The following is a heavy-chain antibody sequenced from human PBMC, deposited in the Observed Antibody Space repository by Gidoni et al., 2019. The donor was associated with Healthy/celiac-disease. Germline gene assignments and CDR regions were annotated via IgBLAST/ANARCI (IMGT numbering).Heavy chain of an antibody. CDR2: IKQDGSEK. J-gene: IGHJ5*02. CDR1: GFTFSSYW. D-gene: IGHD3-10*01. CDR3: ARITLLWFGERFSSGWFDP. V-gene: IGHV3-7*01. Sequence: EVQLVESGGGLVQPGGSLRLSCAASGFTFSSYWMSWVRQAPGKGLEWVANIKQDGSEKYYVDSVKGRFTISRDNAKNSLYLQMNSLRAEDTAVYYCARITLLWFGERFSSGWFDPWGQGTLVTVSS.